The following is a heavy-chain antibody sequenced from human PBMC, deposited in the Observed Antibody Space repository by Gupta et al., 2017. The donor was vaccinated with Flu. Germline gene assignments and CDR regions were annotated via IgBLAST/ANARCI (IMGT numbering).Heavy chain of an antibody. CDR2: ISGGGEVT. CDR3: AKVKGGSTWYASAFEY. D-gene: IGHD6-13*01. Sequence: FSFSSYAMSWVRQAPGKGLEWVSGISGGGEVTVYAVPVKGRFTISRYNSKNTLYLEMNSLRTEDTAIDDCAKVKGGSTWYASAFEYWGQGTLVTVSS. J-gene: IGHJ4*02. CDR1: FSFSSYA. V-gene: IGHV3-23*01.